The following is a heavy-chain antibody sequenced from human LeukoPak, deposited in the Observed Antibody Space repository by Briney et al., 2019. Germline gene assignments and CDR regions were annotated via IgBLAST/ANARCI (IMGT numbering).Heavy chain of an antibody. CDR2: IIPILGIA. CDR3: ASATAMVAAFDY. Sequence: SVKVSCKASGGTFSSYAISWVRQAPGQGLEWMGRIIPILGIANYAQKFQGRVTITADKSTSTAYMELSSLRSEDTAVYYCASATAMVAAFDYWGQGTLVTVSS. CDR1: GGTFSSYA. J-gene: IGHJ4*02. D-gene: IGHD5-18*01. V-gene: IGHV1-69*04.